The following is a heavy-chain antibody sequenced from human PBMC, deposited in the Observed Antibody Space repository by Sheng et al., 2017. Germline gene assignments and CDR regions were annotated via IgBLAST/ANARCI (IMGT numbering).Heavy chain of an antibody. CDR1: GGSFSGYY. CDR3: ARHRVRSNFDY. J-gene: IGHJ4*02. D-gene: IGHD1-1*01. V-gene: IGHV4-34*01. Sequence: QVQLQQWGAGLLKPSETLSLTCAVYGGSFSGYYWSWIRQPPGKGLEWIGEINHSGSTNYNPSLKSRVTISVDTSKNQFSLKLSSVTAADTAVYYCARHRVRSNFDYWGQGTLVTVSS. CDR2: INHSGST.